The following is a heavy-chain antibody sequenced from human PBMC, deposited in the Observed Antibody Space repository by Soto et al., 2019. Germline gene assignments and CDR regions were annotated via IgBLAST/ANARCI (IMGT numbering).Heavy chain of an antibody. CDR1: CFTFRDDY. CDR3: ARGYYVLGWYFDY. CDR2: ISSSGSTI. J-gene: IGHJ4*02. D-gene: IGHD1-26*01. V-gene: IGHV3-11*01. Sequence: GGALRLSCAPSCFTFRDDYMSWIRQAPRKGLEWVSYISSSGSTIYYADSVKGRFTISRDNAKNSLYLQMNSLRAEDTAVYYCARGYYVLGWYFDYWGQGTLVTVSS.